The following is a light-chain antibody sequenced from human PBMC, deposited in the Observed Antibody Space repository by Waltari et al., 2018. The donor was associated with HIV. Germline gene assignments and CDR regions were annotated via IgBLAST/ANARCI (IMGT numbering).Light chain of an antibody. J-gene: IGKJ5*01. Sequence: DIQMTQSPSSLSASVGDRVTLTCRAPQSISHNLNWYQQTAGKATRLLIFAASNLHSGVPSRFSGSGSGTVFNLTVNNLQPEDCATYYCQQTLRTPHTFGPGTRLEIK. CDR3: QQTLRTPHT. V-gene: IGKV1-39*01. CDR2: AAS. CDR1: QSISHN.